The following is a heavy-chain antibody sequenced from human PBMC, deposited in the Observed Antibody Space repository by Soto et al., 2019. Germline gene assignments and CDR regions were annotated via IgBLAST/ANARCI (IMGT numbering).Heavy chain of an antibody. V-gene: IGHV4-31*03. CDR1: GGSISSGGYY. CDR3: ARASVRAYSSGRNWFDP. J-gene: IGHJ5*02. Sequence: SETLSLTCTVSGGSISSGGYYWSWIRQHPGKGLEWIGYIYYSGSTNYNPSLKSRVTISVDTSKNQFSLKLSSVTAADTAVYYCARASVRAYSSGRNWFDPWGQGTLVTVSS. D-gene: IGHD6-19*01. CDR2: IYYSGST.